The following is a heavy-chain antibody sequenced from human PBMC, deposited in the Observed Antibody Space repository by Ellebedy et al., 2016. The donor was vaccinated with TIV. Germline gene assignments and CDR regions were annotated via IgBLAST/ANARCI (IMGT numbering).Heavy chain of an antibody. CDR2: ISYDGSNK. J-gene: IGHJ4*02. CDR3: AKVADYYHDSSGFPDN. D-gene: IGHD3-22*01. CDR1: GFTFSNYG. V-gene: IGHV3-30*18. Sequence: GESLKISCAASGFTFSNYGMHWVRQAPGKGLEWVSVISYDGSNKYYADSVKGRFTSSRDNSKNTLYVKINRLRAEDTAVYYCAKVADYYHDSSGFPDNWGQGTLVTVSS.